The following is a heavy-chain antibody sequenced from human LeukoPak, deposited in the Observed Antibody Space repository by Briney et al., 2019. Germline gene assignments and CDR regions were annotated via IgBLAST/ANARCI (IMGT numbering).Heavy chain of an antibody. V-gene: IGHV4-38-2*02. J-gene: IGHJ5*02. D-gene: IGHD3-10*01. CDR2: IYHSGST. CDR1: GYSISSGYY. CDR3: ARDKYMVRGVIEFDP. Sequence: SETLSLTCTVSGYSISSGYYWGWIRQPPGKGLEWIGSIYHSGSTYYNPSLKSRVTISVDTSKNQFSLKLSSVTAADTAVYYCARDKYMVRGVIEFDPWGQGTLVTVSS.